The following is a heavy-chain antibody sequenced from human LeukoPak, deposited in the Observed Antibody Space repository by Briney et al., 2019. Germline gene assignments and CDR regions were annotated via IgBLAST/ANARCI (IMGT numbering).Heavy chain of an antibody. J-gene: IGHJ4*02. D-gene: IGHD2-2*01. CDR3: ARVFCSCTSCYDDY. CDR1: GYTFTSYA. Sequence: GASVKVSCKASGYTFTSYAMHWVRQAPGQRLEWMGWINAGNGNTKYSQKFQGRVTITRDTSASTAYMELSSLRSEDTAVYYCARVFCSCTSCYDDYWGQGTLVTVSS. CDR2: INAGNGNT. V-gene: IGHV1-3*01.